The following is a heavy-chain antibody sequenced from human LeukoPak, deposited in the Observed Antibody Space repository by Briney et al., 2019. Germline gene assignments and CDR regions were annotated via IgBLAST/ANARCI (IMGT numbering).Heavy chain of an antibody. D-gene: IGHD3-22*01. J-gene: IGHJ4*02. Sequence: GGSLRLSCAASGFTFSSYAMSWVRQAPGKGLEWVSSISGSSSDIYYVDSVKGRFTISRDNAKNSVHLQINSLRAEDTAIYYCARRGYYDSSGYDYWGQGTLVTVSS. V-gene: IGHV3-21*01. CDR3: ARRGYYDSSGYDY. CDR2: ISGSSSDI. CDR1: GFTFSSYA.